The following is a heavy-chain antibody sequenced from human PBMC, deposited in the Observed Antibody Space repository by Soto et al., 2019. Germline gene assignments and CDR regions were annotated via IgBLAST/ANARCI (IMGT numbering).Heavy chain of an antibody. Sequence: PGGSLRLSCAVSGFSFSTYGVTWFRQAPVKGLEWVCGVSGGSGGSTYYADSVKGRFTISRDNSKNTLYLQMNSLRAEDTAVYYCAKDPQRRNLVIAAVPFDPWGQGTLVTVSS. V-gene: IGHV3-23*01. J-gene: IGHJ5*02. CDR2: VSGGSGGST. CDR3: AKDPQRRNLVIAAVPFDP. D-gene: IGHD6-25*01. CDR1: GFSFSTYG.